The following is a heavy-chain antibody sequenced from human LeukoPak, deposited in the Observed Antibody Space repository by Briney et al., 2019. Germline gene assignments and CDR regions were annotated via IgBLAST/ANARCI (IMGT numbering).Heavy chain of an antibody. D-gene: IGHD1-1*01. CDR2: IYSGGST. CDR3: ARGGGWNARDAFDI. Sequence: GGSLRLSCAASGFTVSSNYMSWVRQAPGKGLEWVSVIYSGGSTYYADSVKGRFTISRDNSKNTLYLQMNSLRAEDTAVYYCARGGGWNARDAFDIWGQGTMVTVSS. J-gene: IGHJ3*02. CDR1: GFTVSSNY. V-gene: IGHV3-53*01.